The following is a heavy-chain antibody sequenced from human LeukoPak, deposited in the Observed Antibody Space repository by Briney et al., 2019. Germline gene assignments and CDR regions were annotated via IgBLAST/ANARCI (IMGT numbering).Heavy chain of an antibody. CDR2: IKRDGSDGSPT. J-gene: IGHJ4*02. D-gene: IGHD5-12*01. CDR1: GFTFSNYW. V-gene: IGHV3-74*01. Sequence: GGSLRLSCAASGFTFSNYWMHWVRQAPGKGLVWVSRIKRDGSDGSPTNSADSVRGRFTISRDNAKNTLYLQMNSLRAEDTAVYYCARVRATFSPHFDNWGQGTLVTVSS. CDR3: ARVRATFSPHFDN.